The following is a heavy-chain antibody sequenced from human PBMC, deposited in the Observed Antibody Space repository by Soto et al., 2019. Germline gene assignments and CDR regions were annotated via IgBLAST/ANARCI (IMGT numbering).Heavy chain of an antibody. J-gene: IGHJ4*02. CDR2: IYYSGST. D-gene: IGHD4-17*01. V-gene: IGHV4-59*01. CDR3: ARGDYGDCNFDY. CDR1: GGSISSYY. Sequence: SETLSLTCTVSGGSISSYYWSWIRQPPGKGLEWIGYIYYSGSTNYNPSLKSRVTISVDTSKNQFSLKLSSVTAADTAVYYCARGDYGDCNFDYWGQGTLVTVSS.